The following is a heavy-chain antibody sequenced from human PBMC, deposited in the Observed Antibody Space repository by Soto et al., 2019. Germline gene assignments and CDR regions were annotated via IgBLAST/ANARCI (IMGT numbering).Heavy chain of an antibody. CDR2: IYYSGST. J-gene: IGHJ5*02. CDR1: GGSISSSSHY. Sequence: PSETLSLTCTVSGGSISSSSHYWGWIRQPPGKGLEWIGSIYYSGSTYYNPSLKSRVTISVDTSKNQFSLKLSSVTAADTAVYYCARQTEGYDFWSGYPGLFDPWGQGTLVTVSS. V-gene: IGHV4-39*01. CDR3: ARQTEGYDFWSGYPGLFDP. D-gene: IGHD3-3*01.